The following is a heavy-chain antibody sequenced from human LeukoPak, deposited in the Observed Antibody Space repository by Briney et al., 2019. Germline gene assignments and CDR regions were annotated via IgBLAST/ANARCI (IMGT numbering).Heavy chain of an antibody. J-gene: IGHJ1*01. Sequence: PSETLSLTCAVYGGSCSGYYWSWIRQPPGKGLEWIGEINHSGSTNYNPSLKSRVTISVDTSKNQFSLKLSSVTAADTAVYYCARANCTNGVCYTREYFQHWGQGTLVTVSS. D-gene: IGHD2-8*01. CDR1: GGSCSGYY. V-gene: IGHV4-34*01. CDR3: ARANCTNGVCYTREYFQH. CDR2: INHSGST.